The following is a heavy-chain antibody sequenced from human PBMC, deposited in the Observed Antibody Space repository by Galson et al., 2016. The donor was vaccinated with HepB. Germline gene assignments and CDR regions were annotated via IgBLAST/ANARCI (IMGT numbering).Heavy chain of an antibody. D-gene: IGHD2-15*01. V-gene: IGHV3-7*01. J-gene: IGHJ3*02. Sequence: SLRLSCAASGFNFSGYAMHWVRQAPGKGLEWLVNIKQDGTQKDYVDSVKGRFTISRDNAKNSLYLQMNSLRVEDTAVYYCAREGKGGFDIWGQGTMVTVSS. CDR2: IKQDGTQK. CDR3: AREGKGGFDI. CDR1: GFNFSGYA.